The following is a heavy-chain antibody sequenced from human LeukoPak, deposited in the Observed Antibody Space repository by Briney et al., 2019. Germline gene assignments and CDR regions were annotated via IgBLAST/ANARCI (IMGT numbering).Heavy chain of an antibody. D-gene: IGHD1-26*01. J-gene: IGHJ4*02. V-gene: IGHV3-23*01. Sequence: GGSLRLSCAASGFTFDDYAMHWVRQAPGKGLEWVSAISGSGGSTYYADSVKGRFTISRDNSKNTLYLQMNSLRAEDTAVYYCAKYSGTTMDFDYWGQGTLVTVSS. CDR1: GFTFDDYA. CDR3: AKYSGTTMDFDY. CDR2: ISGSGGST.